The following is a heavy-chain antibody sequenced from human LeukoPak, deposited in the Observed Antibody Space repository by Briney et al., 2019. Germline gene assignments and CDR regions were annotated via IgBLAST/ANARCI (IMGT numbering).Heavy chain of an antibody. D-gene: IGHD3-10*01. CDR1: GGTFSSYA. J-gene: IGHJ4*02. CDR2: IIPILGIA. CDR3: ARGLPRDRVDY. V-gene: IGHV1-69*04. Sequence: SVKVSCKASGGTFSSYAISWVRQAPGQGLEWMGRIIPILGIANYAQKFQGRVTITADKSTSTAYMELSSLRSEDTAVYYCARGLPRDRVDYWGQGTLVTVSS.